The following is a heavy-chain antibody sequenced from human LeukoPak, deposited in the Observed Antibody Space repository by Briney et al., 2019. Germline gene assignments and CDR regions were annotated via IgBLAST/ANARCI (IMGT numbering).Heavy chain of an antibody. CDR3: ARRGVTGSVFDY. Sequence: GGSLRLSCAASGFIFSDDNMNWVRQAPGKGLEWVANVDQDGSEKHYVDSVKGRFTISRDNAKYSLYLQMSSLRAEDTAVYYCARRGVTGSVFDYWGQGTLVTVSS. CDR1: GFIFSDDN. D-gene: IGHD1-26*01. J-gene: IGHJ4*02. CDR2: VDQDGSEK. V-gene: IGHV3-7*03.